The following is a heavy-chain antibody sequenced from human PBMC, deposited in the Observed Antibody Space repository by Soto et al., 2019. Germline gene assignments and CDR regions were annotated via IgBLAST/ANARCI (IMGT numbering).Heavy chain of an antibody. CDR1: GFTFDDYA. CDR2: ISWNSGSI. Sequence: DVQLVESGGGLVQPGRSLRLSCAASGFTFDDYAMHWVRQAPGKGLECVSGISWNSGSIGYADSVKGRFTISRDNAKNSLHLQMNSLRAEDMAVYYCAKDIAVAGTPAFDIWVQGTMVTVSS. V-gene: IGHV3-9*03. J-gene: IGHJ3*02. D-gene: IGHD6-19*01. CDR3: AKDIAVAGTPAFDI.